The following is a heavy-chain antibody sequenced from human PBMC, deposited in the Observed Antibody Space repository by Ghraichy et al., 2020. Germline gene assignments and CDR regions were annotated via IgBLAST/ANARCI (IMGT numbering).Heavy chain of an antibody. V-gene: IGHV4-59*01. J-gene: IGHJ3*02. D-gene: IGHD4-17*01. Sequence: SENLSLTCTVSGGSISSYYWSWIRQPPGKGLEWIGYIYYSGSTNYNPSLKSRVTISVDTSKNQFSLKLSSVTAADTAVYYCARGGDYGAAFDIWGQGTMVTVSS. CDR2: IYYSGST. CDR3: ARGGDYGAAFDI. CDR1: GGSISSYY.